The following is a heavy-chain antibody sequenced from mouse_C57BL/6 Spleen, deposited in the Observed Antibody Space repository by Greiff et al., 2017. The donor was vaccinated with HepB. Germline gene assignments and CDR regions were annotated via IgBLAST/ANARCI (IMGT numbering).Heavy chain of an antibody. Sequence: EVQLQESGAELVRPGASVKLSCTASGFNIKDDYMHWVKQRPEQGLEWIGWIDPENGDTEYASKFQGKATITADTSSNTAYLQLSSLTSEDTAVYYCTTRNSNFSWFAYWGQGTLVTVSA. CDR2: IDPENGDT. V-gene: IGHV14-4*01. J-gene: IGHJ3*01. CDR1: GFNIKDDY. D-gene: IGHD2-5*01. CDR3: TTRNSNFSWFAY.